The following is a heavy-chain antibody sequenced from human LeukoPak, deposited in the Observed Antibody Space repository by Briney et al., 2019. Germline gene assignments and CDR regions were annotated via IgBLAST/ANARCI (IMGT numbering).Heavy chain of an antibody. D-gene: IGHD6-19*01. Sequence: GRSLRLSCAASGFSFDDYAMHWVRQPPGKGLEWVSGICWNSGCIGYADSVKGRFTISRDNAKNSLYLQMNSLRAEDTAVYYCARERGSSGWYVPAVAHFDYWGQGTLVTVSS. CDR1: GFSFDDYA. CDR3: ARERGSSGWYVPAVAHFDY. J-gene: IGHJ4*02. V-gene: IGHV3-9*01. CDR2: ICWNSGCI.